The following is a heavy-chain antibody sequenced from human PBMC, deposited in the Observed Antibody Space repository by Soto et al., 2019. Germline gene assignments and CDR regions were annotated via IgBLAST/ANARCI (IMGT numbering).Heavy chain of an antibody. CDR1: GGTFSSYA. CDR3: ARLEIVVVPAAISKNPYYYYYAMDV. D-gene: IGHD2-2*02. CDR2: IIPIFGTA. J-gene: IGHJ6*02. V-gene: IGHV1-69*06. Sequence: QVQLVQSGAEVKKPGSSVKVSCKASGGTFSSYAISWVRQAPGQGLEWMGGIIPIFGTANYAQKFQGRVTITADKSTSTAYMELSSLRSEDTAVYYCARLEIVVVPAAISKNPYYYYYAMDVWGQGTTVTVSS.